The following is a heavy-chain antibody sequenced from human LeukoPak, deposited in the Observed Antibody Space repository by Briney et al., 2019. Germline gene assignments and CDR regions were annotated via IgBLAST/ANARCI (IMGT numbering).Heavy chain of an antibody. CDR3: ARRGHSTGWSFDY. V-gene: IGHV4-4*07. CDR2: IYATGST. Sequence: SETLSLTCTVSGGSISSYYWSWIRQPAGKGLEWIGQIYATGSTNYNPSLKSRVTVSVDTSKNQFSLKPSSVTAADSAVYYCARRGHSTGWSFDYWGQGILVTVSS. D-gene: IGHD6-19*01. CDR1: GGSISSYY. J-gene: IGHJ4*02.